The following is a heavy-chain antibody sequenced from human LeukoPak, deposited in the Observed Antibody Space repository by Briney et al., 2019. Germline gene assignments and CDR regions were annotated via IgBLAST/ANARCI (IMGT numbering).Heavy chain of an antibody. D-gene: IGHD6-6*01. CDR3: ARGGLLYSSSRRYYYYGMDV. Sequence: PSETLSLTCAVYGGSFSGNYWSWIRQPPGKGLEWIGEINHSGSTNYNPSLKSRVTISVDTSKNQFSLKLSSVTAADTAVYYCARGGLLYSSSRRYYYYGMDVWGQGTTVTVSS. J-gene: IGHJ6*02. V-gene: IGHV4-34*01. CDR2: INHSGST. CDR1: GGSFSGNY.